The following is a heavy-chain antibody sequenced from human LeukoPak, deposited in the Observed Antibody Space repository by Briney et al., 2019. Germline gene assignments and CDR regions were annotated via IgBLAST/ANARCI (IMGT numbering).Heavy chain of an antibody. V-gene: IGHV4-30-4*08. CDR3: ARVDNSYGPSGGVDY. J-gene: IGHJ4*02. Sequence: SETLSLTCTVSGGSLSRGDYYWSWIRQPPGTGLESIGYIYYSGSTYYNPSLKSRVTISVDTSKNQYSLKLSSVTAADTAVYYCARVDNSYGPSGGVDYWGQGTLVTVSS. D-gene: IGHD5-18*01. CDR2: IYYSGST. CDR1: GGSLSRGDYY.